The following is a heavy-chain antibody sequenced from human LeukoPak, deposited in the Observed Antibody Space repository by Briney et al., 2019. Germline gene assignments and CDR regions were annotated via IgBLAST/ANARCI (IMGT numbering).Heavy chain of an antibody. CDR1: GGSISSGGYY. V-gene: IGHV4-30-2*01. J-gene: IGHJ3*02. CDR3: ARGDSSGYYHDAFDI. D-gene: IGHD3-22*01. CDR2: IYHSGST. Sequence: PSQTLSLTCTVSGGSISSGGYYWSWIRQPPGKGLEWIGYIYHSGSTYYNPSLKSRVTISVDRSKNQFSLKLSSVTAADTAVYYCARGDSSGYYHDAFDIWGQGTMVTVSS.